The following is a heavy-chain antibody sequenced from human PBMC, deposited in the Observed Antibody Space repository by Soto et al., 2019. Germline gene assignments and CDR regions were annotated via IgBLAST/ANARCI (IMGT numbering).Heavy chain of an antibody. CDR2: INPSGGST. J-gene: IGHJ3*02. V-gene: IGHV1-46*01. CDR3: AREMRGYSYGSGEFDAFDI. D-gene: IGHD5-18*01. CDR1: GYTFTSYY. Sequence: ASVKVSCKASGYTFTSYYMQWVRQAPGQGLNWMGIINPSGGSTSYAQKFQGRVTMTRDTSTSTVYMELSSLRSEDTAVYYCAREMRGYSYGSGEFDAFDIWGQGTMVTVSS.